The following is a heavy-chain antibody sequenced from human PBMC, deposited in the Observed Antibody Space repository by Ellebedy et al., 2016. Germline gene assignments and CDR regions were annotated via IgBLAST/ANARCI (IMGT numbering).Heavy chain of an antibody. V-gene: IGHV3-7*01. Sequence: GGSLRLSXAASGFTFSNYWMSWVRQAPGKGLEWVANIKQDGSETYYVDSVKGRFTISRDNAKNSLYLQMTSLRAEDTALYYCARVRFLEWSPLYYFYYMDVWGKGTTVTVSS. CDR1: GFTFSNYW. D-gene: IGHD3-3*01. CDR3: ARVRFLEWSPLYYFYYMDV. J-gene: IGHJ6*03. CDR2: IKQDGSET.